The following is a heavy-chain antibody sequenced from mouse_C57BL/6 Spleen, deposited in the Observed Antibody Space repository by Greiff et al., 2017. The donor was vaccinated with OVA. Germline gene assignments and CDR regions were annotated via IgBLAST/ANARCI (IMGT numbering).Heavy chain of an antibody. CDR2: ISSGSSTI. V-gene: IGHV5-17*01. J-gene: IGHJ3*01. Sequence: EVHLVESGGGLVKPGGSLKLSCAASGFTFSDYGMHWVRQAPEKGLEWVAYISSGSSTIYYADTVKGRFTISRDNAKNTLFLQMTSLRSEDTAMYYCARDYDYDGRAFAYWGQGTLVTVSA. CDR3: ARDYDYDGRAFAY. CDR1: GFTFSDYG. D-gene: IGHD2-4*01.